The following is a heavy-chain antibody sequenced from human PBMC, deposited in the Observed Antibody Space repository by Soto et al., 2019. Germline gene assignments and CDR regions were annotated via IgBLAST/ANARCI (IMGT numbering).Heavy chain of an antibody. CDR1: GGSISNHW. CDR2: SSRGGNI. CDR3: GTRSYHFLDEY. V-gene: IGHV4-4*02. J-gene: IGHJ1*01. Sequence: QVQLHESGPGLVRPSDTLSLTCAMSGGSISNHWWSWVRQAPGKALEWIGESSRGGNINYNPSLTSRVTMSLDKSTNHFSLYLTSVSAPDTAVYHCGTRSYHFLDEYRGQGILVTVSS. D-gene: IGHD3-3*01.